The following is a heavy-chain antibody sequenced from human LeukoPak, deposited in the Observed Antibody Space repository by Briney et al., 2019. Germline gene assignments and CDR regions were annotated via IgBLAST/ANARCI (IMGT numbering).Heavy chain of an antibody. Sequence: SETLSLTCTVSGGSISSTNYYWGWIRQPPGKGLEWIGSISYSGSRYYNPSLKSRVTISVDTSKNQFSLKLSSMTAADTAVYYCARHRFWSGYYYFDYRGQGTLVTVSS. V-gene: IGHV4-39*01. CDR3: ARHRFWSGYYYFDY. J-gene: IGHJ4*02. CDR2: ISYSGSR. CDR1: GGSISSTNYY. D-gene: IGHD3-3*01.